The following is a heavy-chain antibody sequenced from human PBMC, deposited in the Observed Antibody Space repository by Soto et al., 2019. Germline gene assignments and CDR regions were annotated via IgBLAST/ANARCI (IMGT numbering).Heavy chain of an antibody. V-gene: IGHV1-24*01. D-gene: IGHD3-16*02. Sequence: VKVSCKVSGYTLTELSMHWVRQAPGKGLEWMGGFDPEDGETIYAQKFQGRVTMTEGTSTDTAYMELSSLRSEDTAVYYCARRAFSYDYVWGSYRPPDWFAPWGQGTLVTVSS. CDR3: ARRAFSYDYVWGSYRPPDWFAP. J-gene: IGHJ5*02. CDR1: GYTLTELS. CDR2: FDPEDGET.